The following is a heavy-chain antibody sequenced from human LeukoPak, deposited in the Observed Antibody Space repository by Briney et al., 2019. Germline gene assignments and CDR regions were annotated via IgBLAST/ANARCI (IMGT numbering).Heavy chain of an antibody. V-gene: IGHV3-21*01. J-gene: IGHJ4*02. CDR3: AGDKSDYYDSSGYYLSFDY. CDR1: GFSFSTYT. CDR2: ISSSSSYI. D-gene: IGHD3-22*01. Sequence: GGSLRLSCAASGFSFSTYTMNWVRQAPGKGLEWVSSISSSSSYIYYADSVKGRFTISRDNAKNSLYLQMNSLGAEDTAVYYCAGDKSDYYDSSGYYLSFDYWGQGTLVTVSS.